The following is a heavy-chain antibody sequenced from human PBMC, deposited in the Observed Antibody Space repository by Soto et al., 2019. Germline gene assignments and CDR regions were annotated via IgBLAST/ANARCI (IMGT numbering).Heavy chain of an antibody. D-gene: IGHD3-3*01. CDR2: IYHSGTT. V-gene: IGHV4-38-2*01. CDR3: ARSHITIFGVVIIPRYFDF. CDR1: GCSITGVYH. Sequence: SATVSRPSAFSGCSITGVYHWGWIRPPPWRGLEWFASIYHSGTTYYNPSLKSRVTISVDTSKNQFSLKLSSVTAADTAVYYCARSHITIFGVVIIPRYFDFWGQGTLVTVSS. J-gene: IGHJ4*02.